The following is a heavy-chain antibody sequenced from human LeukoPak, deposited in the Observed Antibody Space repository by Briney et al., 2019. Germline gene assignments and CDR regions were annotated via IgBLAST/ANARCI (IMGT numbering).Heavy chain of an antibody. CDR2: IIPIFGTA. CDR3: ARTIWFGELYYYYMDV. V-gene: IGHV1-69*13. D-gene: IGHD3-10*01. Sequence: SVKVSCKASGGTFSSYAISWVRQAPGQGLEWMGGIIPIFGTANYAQKFQGRVTITADESTSTAYMELSSLRSEDTAVYYCARTIWFGELYYYYMDVWGKGTTVTVSS. J-gene: IGHJ6*03. CDR1: GGTFSSYA.